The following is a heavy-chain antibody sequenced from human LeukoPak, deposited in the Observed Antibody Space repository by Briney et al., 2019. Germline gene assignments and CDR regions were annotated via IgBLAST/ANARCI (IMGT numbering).Heavy chain of an antibody. V-gene: IGHV4-59*08. J-gene: IGHJ6*02. Sequence: SETLSLTCTVSGGSISSYYWSWIRQPPGKGLEWIGYIYYSGSTNYNPSPKSRVTISVDTSKNQFSLKLSSVTAADTAVYYCARMAYGMDVWGQGTTVTVSS. CDR1: GGSISSYY. CDR2: IYYSGST. D-gene: IGHD5-24*01. CDR3: ARMAYGMDV.